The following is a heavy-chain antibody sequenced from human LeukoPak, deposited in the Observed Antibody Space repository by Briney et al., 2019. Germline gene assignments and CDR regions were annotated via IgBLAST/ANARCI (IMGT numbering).Heavy chain of an antibody. J-gene: IGHJ4*02. CDR3: ARGGGSYWNY. D-gene: IGHD1-26*01. Sequence: SETLSLTCAVYGGSFSGYYWSWIRQPRGKGLEWIGEINHSGSTNYNPSLKRRVTISVDTSKNQFSLKLSSVTAADTAVYYCARGGGSYWNYWGQGTLVTVSS. CDR1: GGSFSGYY. CDR2: INHSGST. V-gene: IGHV4-34*01.